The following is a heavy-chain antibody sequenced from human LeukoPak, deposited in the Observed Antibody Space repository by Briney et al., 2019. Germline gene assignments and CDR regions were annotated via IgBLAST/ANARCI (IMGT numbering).Heavy chain of an antibody. V-gene: IGHV3-21*01. CDR3: ARGSGSGSYYARFDY. J-gene: IGHJ4*02. D-gene: IGHD3-10*01. CDR2: ISSNSDHI. CDR1: GFSFSSYS. Sequence: PGGSLRLSCAASGFSFSSYSMNWVRQAPGKGLDWVSSISSNSDHIYYAESVKGRFTISSDNPKNSLYVQVNSLRAEDTAVYCCARGSGSGSYYARFDYWGQGTLVTVSS.